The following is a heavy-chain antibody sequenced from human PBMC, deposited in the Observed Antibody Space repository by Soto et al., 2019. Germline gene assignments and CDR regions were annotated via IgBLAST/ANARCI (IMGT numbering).Heavy chain of an antibody. D-gene: IGHD3-10*01. CDR3: ARADLLWFGELPLYFDY. V-gene: IGHV4-31*03. Sequence: SETPSLTCTVSGGSISSCGYYWSWIRQHPGKGLEWIGYIYYSGSTYYNPSLKSRVTISVDTSKNQFSLKLSSVTAADTAVYYCARADLLWFGELPLYFDYWGQGTLVTVSS. CDR2: IYYSGST. J-gene: IGHJ4*02. CDR1: GGSISSCGYY.